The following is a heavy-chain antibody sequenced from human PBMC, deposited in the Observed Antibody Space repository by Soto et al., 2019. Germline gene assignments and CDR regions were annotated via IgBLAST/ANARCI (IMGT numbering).Heavy chain of an antibody. V-gene: IGHV3-33*01. J-gene: IGHJ3*02. CDR3: ARDPLLNQDIVVVPAATPHDAFDI. CDR2: IWYDGSNK. D-gene: IGHD2-2*01. Sequence: GESLKISCAASGFTFSSYGMHWVRQAPGKGLEWVAVIWYDGSNKYYADSVKGRFTISRDNSKNTLYLQMNSLRAEDTAVYYCARDPLLNQDIVVVPAATPHDAFDIWGQGTMVTVSS. CDR1: GFTFSSYG.